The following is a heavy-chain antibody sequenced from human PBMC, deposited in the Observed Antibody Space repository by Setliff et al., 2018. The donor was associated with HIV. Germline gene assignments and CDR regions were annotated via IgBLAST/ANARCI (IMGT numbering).Heavy chain of an antibody. CDR3: ARVGGKGYSNFLDS. J-gene: IGHJ4*02. Sequence: SETLSLTCIVSSGSIHSGSYYWSWIRQPVGKELEWIGRIYTSGSTDYNPSLKSRVAISVDTSKNHFSLNLTSVTAADTAIYFCARVGGKGYSNFLDSWGQGLLVTVSS. CDR1: SGSIHSGSYY. D-gene: IGHD2-15*01. V-gene: IGHV4-61*02. CDR2: IYTSGST.